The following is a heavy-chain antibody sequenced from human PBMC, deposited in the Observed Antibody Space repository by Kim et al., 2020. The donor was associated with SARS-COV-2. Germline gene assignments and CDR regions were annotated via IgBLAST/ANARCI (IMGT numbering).Heavy chain of an antibody. D-gene: IGHD7-27*01. V-gene: IGHV3-48*02. Sequence: GGSLRLSCAASGFTFTTYNMNWVRQAPGKGLEWISYISVTDAIYYADSVKGRFTISRDYAKNSLDLQMNRLRDEDTAVYYCARDWNWGIDVWGQGTLVTVSS. CDR2: ISVTDAI. CDR1: GFTFTTYN. CDR3: ARDWNWGIDV. J-gene: IGHJ4*02.